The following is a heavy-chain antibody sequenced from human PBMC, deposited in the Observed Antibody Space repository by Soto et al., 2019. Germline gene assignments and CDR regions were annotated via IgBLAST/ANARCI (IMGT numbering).Heavy chain of an antibody. J-gene: IGHJ4*02. CDR2: IFYSGST. CDR3: ARGSWGRALDY. CDR1: GGSISSSNYY. Sequence: QLQLQESGPGLVKPSETLSLTCTVSGGSISSSNYYWGWIRQPPGKGLEWIGSIFYSGSTYYNPSLKSRVTISVDTSKNQFSLKLSSVTAADTAVYYCARGSWGRALDYWGQGTLVTVSS. V-gene: IGHV4-39*01. D-gene: IGHD7-27*01.